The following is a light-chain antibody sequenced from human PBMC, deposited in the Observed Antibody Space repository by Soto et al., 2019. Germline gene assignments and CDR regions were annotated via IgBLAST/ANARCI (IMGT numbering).Light chain of an antibody. CDR3: SSYSSRSTYV. V-gene: IGLV2-14*01. Sequence: QSALTQPASVSGSPGQSITIYCTGTSSDVGCYNQVSWYQQHPCKAPQLMIYEFSNRPSGVSHRCSGSKSGNTASLTISGLQAEDEADYYCSSYSSRSTYVFVTGTKLTVL. J-gene: IGLJ1*01. CDR2: EFS. CDR1: SSDVGCYNQ.